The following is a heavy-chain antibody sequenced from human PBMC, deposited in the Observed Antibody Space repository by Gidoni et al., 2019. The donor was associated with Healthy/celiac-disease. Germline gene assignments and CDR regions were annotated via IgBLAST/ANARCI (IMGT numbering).Heavy chain of an antibody. CDR1: GFTLRSYG. D-gene: IGHD4-17*01. V-gene: IGHV3-30*18. CDR3: AKDQATVTTLLFDY. CDR2: ISYDGSNK. Sequence: QVQLVEYGGGVVQPGRSLRLSWAASGFTLRSYGMHWVRQAPGKGLEWVAVISYDGSNKYYADSVKGRFTISRDHSKNTLYLQMNSLRAEDTAVYYCAKDQATVTTLLFDYWGQGTLVTVSS. J-gene: IGHJ4*02.